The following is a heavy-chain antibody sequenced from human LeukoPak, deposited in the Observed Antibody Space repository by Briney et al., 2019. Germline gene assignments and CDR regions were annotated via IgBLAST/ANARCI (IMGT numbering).Heavy chain of an antibody. D-gene: IGHD3-3*01. Sequence: GGSLRLSCAASGFTFSSYSMNWVRQAPGKGLEWVSYFSSSSSTIYYADSVKGRFTISRDNAKNSLYLQMNSLRAEDTAVYYCARDQYYDFWSGYSGFDYWGQGTLVTVSS. CDR3: ARDQYYDFWSGYSGFDY. V-gene: IGHV3-48*01. J-gene: IGHJ4*02. CDR2: FSSSSSTI. CDR1: GFTFSSYS.